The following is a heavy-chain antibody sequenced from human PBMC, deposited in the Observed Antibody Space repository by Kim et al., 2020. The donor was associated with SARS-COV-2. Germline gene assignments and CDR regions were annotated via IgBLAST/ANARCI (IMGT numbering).Heavy chain of an antibody. CDR3: ARVPSHGSGTRPFDY. J-gene: IGHJ4*02. Sequence: PPLRSRVTISVDTSKNQVSLKLGSVTAADTAVYYCARVPSHGSGTRPFDYWGQGTLVTVSS. V-gene: IGHV4-59*01. D-gene: IGHD3-10*01.